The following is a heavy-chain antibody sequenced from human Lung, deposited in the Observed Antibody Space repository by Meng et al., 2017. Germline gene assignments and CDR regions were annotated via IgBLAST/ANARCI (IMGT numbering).Heavy chain of an antibody. CDR1: GDNLPDYG. V-gene: IGHV1-2*06. J-gene: IGHJ4*02. CDR2: IDPKSGDT. D-gene: IGHD6-13*01. CDR3: ARDEDISAAGKLFGDY. Sequence: ELLVLLVAPVKYPGASVNVSCKPFGDNLPDYGLHWVRLAPGQGLEWMGRIDPKSGDTHYAQRFQGRVTMTGDTSISTAYMELSGLRSDDTAMYYCARDEDISAAGKLFGDYWGQGTLVTVSS.